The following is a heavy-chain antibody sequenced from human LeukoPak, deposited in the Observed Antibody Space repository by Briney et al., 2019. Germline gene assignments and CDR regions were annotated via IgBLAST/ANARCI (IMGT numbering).Heavy chain of an antibody. V-gene: IGHV4-30-4*01. J-gene: IGHJ4*02. Sequence: SETLSLTCTVSGGSISSGDYYWSWIRQPPGKGLEWIGYIYYSGSTYYNPSLKSRVTISVDTSKNQFSLKLSSVTAADTAVYYCARGGSYGDYYFDYWGQATLLTVSS. CDR2: IYYSGST. CDR1: GGSISSGDYY. CDR3: ARGGSYGDYYFDY. D-gene: IGHD4-17*01.